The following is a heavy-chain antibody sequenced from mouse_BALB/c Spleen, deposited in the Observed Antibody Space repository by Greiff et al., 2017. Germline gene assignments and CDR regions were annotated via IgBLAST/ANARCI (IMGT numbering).Heavy chain of an antibody. J-gene: IGHJ3*01. D-gene: IGHD1-1*01. CDR2: INPSTGYT. CDR3: ARADYGSRAWFAY. V-gene: IGHV1-7*01. CDR1: GYTFTSYW. Sequence: VQLQQSGAELAKPGASVKMSCKASGYTFTSYWMHWVKQRPGQGLEWIGYINPSTGYTEYNQKFKDKATLTADKSSSTAYMQLSSLTSEDSAVYYCARADYGSRAWFAYWGQGTLVTVSA.